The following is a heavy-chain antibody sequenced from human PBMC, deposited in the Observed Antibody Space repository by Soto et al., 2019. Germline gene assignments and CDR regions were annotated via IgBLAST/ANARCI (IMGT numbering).Heavy chain of an antibody. CDR1: GGTFSSYA. J-gene: IGHJ5*02. CDR2: IIPMYGPA. Sequence: QVPLVQSGAEVKKPGSSVTVSCKASGGTFSSYAIHWVRQAPGQGLEWMGGIIPMYGPAKYAKRFQGRVTIPAEESTSTVYMGLTSLTSQDTAVYYCARVTSMVRGVIDNWFDPWGHGTLVTVSS. V-gene: IGHV1-69*01. CDR3: ARVTSMVRGVIDNWFDP. D-gene: IGHD3-10*01.